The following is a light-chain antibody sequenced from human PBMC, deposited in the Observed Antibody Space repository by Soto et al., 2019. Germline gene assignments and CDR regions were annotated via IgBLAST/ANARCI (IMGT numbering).Light chain of an antibody. Sequence: QLVLTQSPSASASLGASVKLTCTLSSGHSNYAIAWHQQQSEKGPRYLMNLNSDGSHGKGDGIPDRFSGSSSGAERYLTISSLQSEDEADYYCQTWGSGIVVFGGGTKLTVL. CDR3: QTWGSGIVV. CDR2: LNSDGSH. J-gene: IGLJ2*01. CDR1: SGHSNYA. V-gene: IGLV4-69*01.